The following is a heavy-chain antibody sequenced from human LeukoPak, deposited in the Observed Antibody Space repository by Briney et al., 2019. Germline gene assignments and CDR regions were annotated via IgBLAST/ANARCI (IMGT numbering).Heavy chain of an antibody. CDR3: ARDLTEYYYYMDV. CDR1: GFTFSSYS. D-gene: IGHD1-14*01. CDR2: ISSSSSTI. J-gene: IGHJ6*03. V-gene: IGHV3-48*01. Sequence: PGGSLRLSCAASGFTFSSYSMNWVRQAPGKGLEWVSYISSSSSTIYYADSVKGRFTISRDNAKNSLYLQMNSLRAEDTAVYYCARDLTEYYYYMDVWGKGATVTVSS.